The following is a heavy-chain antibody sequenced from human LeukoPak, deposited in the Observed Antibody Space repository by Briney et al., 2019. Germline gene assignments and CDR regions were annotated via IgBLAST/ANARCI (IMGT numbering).Heavy chain of an antibody. V-gene: IGHV4-38-2*01. CDR2: IYYSGST. D-gene: IGHD3-3*01. Sequence: KPSETLSLTCSVSGFSINNGYYWGWIRQPPGKGLEWIGNIYYSGSTYYNPSLKSRVTISIDTSKNQFSLKRSSVTAADTAVYYCARSYLWEYDYRGQGTLVTVSS. CDR3: ARSYLWEYDY. J-gene: IGHJ4*02. CDR1: GFSINNGYY.